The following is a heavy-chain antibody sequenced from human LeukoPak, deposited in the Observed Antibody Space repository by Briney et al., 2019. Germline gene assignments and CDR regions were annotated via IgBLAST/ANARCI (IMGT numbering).Heavy chain of an antibody. Sequence: GASVKVSCKASGYTFSAYYMYWVRQAPGQGLEWMGWINPISGATNYAQRFQGRVTMTTDTSTSTAYMELRSLRSDDTAVYYCARPSPNPGGEAFDIWGQGTMVTVSS. CDR3: ARPSPNPGGEAFDI. CDR1: GYTFSAYY. CDR2: INPISGAT. D-gene: IGHD2-8*02. J-gene: IGHJ3*02. V-gene: IGHV1-2*02.